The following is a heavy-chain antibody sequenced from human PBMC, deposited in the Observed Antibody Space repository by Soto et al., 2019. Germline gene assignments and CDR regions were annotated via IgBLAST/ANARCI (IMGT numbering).Heavy chain of an antibody. Sequence: PGGSLRLSCAASGFTFRTYGMHWVRQAPGKGLEWVAIFWYDGSNKYYAESVKGRFTISRDNSKNTLYLQMNSLRAEDTAVYYCARDGTFGAKGGSPDIWGQGTMVTVSS. J-gene: IGHJ3*02. D-gene: IGHD3-16*01. V-gene: IGHV3-33*01. CDR1: GFTFRTYG. CDR3: ARDGTFGAKGGSPDI. CDR2: FWYDGSNK.